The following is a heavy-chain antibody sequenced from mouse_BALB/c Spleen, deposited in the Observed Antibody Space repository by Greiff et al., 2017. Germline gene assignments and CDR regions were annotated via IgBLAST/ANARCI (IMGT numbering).Heavy chain of an antibody. V-gene: IGHV5-17*02. CDR2: ISSGSSTI. CDR1: GFTFSSFG. CDR3: ARYYFDY. J-gene: IGHJ2*01. Sequence: EVQLVESGGGLVQPGGSRKLSCAASGFTFSSFGMHWVRQAPEKGLEWVAYISSGSSTIYYADTVKGRFTISRDNPKNTLCLQMTSLRSEDTAMYYCARYYFDYWGQGTTLTVSS.